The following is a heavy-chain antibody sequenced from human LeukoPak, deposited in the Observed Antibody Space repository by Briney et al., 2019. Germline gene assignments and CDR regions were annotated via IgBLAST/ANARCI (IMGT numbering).Heavy chain of an antibody. CDR3: ARDYRRAVKGNGFDP. V-gene: IGHV4-4*07. Sequence: SEALSLTCTGSGCSISSYHWSWIRQPAGKGLEWIWRIYTNGSTNYNPSLNSRVTMAVDTYEHHVSLELSSVSAGDTAVYYCARDYRRAVKGNGFDPWGKGTLVTVSS. CDR1: GCSISSYH. J-gene: IGHJ5*02. D-gene: IGHD3-16*02. CDR2: IYTNGST.